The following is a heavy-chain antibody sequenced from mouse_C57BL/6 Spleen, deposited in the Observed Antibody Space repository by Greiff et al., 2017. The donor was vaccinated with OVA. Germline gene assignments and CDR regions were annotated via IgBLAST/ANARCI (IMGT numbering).Heavy chain of an antibody. CDR3: ARSDDYDGGFAY. V-gene: IGHV1-52*01. CDR1: GYTFTSYW. D-gene: IGHD2-4*01. J-gene: IGHJ3*01. Sequence: QVQLQQPGAELVRPGSSVKLSCKASGYTFTSYWMHWVKQRPIQGLEWIGNIDPSDSETHYNQKFKDKATLTVDKSSSTAYMQLSSLTSEDSAVDYCARSDDYDGGFAYWGQGTLVTVSA. CDR2: IDPSDSET.